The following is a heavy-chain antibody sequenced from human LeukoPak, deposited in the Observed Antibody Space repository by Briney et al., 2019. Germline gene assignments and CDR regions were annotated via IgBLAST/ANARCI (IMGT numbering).Heavy chain of an antibody. CDR3: ARGVYYYDSSGYYYFDY. V-gene: IGHV3-48*04. Sequence: PGGSLRLSCAASGFTFSSYSMNWVRQAPGKGLEWVSYISSSSSTIYYADSVKGRFTISRDNAKNSLYLQMNSLRAEDTAVYYCARGVYYYDSSGYYYFDYWGQGTLVTVSS. CDR2: ISSSSSTI. J-gene: IGHJ4*02. D-gene: IGHD3-22*01. CDR1: GFTFSSYS.